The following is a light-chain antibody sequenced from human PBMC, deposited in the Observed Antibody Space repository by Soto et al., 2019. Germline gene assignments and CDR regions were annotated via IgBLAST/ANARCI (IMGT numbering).Light chain of an antibody. CDR2: DAS. J-gene: IGKJ1*01. Sequence: DIQMTQSPSTLSASVGDSVTITCRASQSISTWLAWYQQKPGKAPNLLIYDASSLKSGAPSRFSGSGSGTEFTLTITGLQPDDFATFYCQQYSSYSKTFGQGTKVEIK. CDR1: QSISTW. CDR3: QQYSSYSKT. V-gene: IGKV1-5*01.